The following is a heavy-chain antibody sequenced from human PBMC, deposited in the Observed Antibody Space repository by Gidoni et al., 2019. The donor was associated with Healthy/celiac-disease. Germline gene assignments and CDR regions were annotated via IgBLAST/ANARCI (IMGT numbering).Heavy chain of an antibody. J-gene: IGHJ6*02. Sequence: QVQLVESGGGVVQPGWSLRLFCAASAFTFSSYAMHWVRQAPGQGLGWVAVISYDGSNKYYADSVKGRFTISRDNSKNTLYLQINSLRAEDTAVYYCARDADYDYGMDVWGQGTTVTVSS. CDR2: ISYDGSNK. CDR1: AFTFSSYA. CDR3: ARDADYDYGMDV. V-gene: IGHV3-30*04.